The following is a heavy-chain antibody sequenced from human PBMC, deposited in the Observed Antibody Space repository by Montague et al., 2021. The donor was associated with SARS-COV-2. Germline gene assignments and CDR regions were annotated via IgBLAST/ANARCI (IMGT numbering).Heavy chain of an antibody. CDR2: IYSGGSST. V-gene: IGHV3-23*03. J-gene: IGHJ4*02. CDR1: GFTFSSYA. D-gene: IGHD3-22*01. CDR3: AKQARITMIVGVYPDGIDY. Sequence: SLRLSCAASGFTFSSYAMSWVRQAPGKGLEWVSVIYSGGSSTYYAGSVKGRFTISRDNSKNTLYLQMNSLRAEDTAVYYCAKQARITMIVGVYPDGIDYWGQGTLVTVSS.